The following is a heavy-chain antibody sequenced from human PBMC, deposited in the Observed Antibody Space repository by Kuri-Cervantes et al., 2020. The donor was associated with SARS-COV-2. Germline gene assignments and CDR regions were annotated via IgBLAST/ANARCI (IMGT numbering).Heavy chain of an antibody. J-gene: IGHJ3*01. D-gene: IGHD3-22*01. CDR2: FDPQSDEK. V-gene: IGHV1-24*01. CDR3: ATESISVIVIYAFYF. Sequence: VSVKVSCKVSGHTLTELPMHWVRQAPGKGLEWMGSFDPQSDEKIYAQKFEGRVTMTEDTSTDTAYLELSSLRSEDTAVYYCATESISVIVIYAFYFWGQGTLVTVSS. CDR1: GHTLTELP.